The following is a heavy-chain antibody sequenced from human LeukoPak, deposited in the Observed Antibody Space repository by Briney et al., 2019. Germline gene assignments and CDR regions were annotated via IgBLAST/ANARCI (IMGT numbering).Heavy chain of an antibody. Sequence: PGGSLRLSCAASGFTFSSYGMHWVRQAPGKGLEWVAVISYDGSNKYYADSVKGRFTISRDNSKNTLYLQMNSLRAEDTAVYYCAKPRTPDYYGSGSIVDFDYWGQGTLVTVSS. J-gene: IGHJ4*02. CDR1: GFTFSSYG. V-gene: IGHV3-30*18. CDR3: AKPRTPDYYGSGSIVDFDY. CDR2: ISYDGSNK. D-gene: IGHD3-10*01.